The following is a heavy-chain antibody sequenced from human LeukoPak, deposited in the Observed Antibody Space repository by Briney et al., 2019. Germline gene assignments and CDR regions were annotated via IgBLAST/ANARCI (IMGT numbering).Heavy chain of an antibody. Sequence: GGSLRLSCAASGFTFSSYAMSWVRQAPGKGLEWVSAISGGGGSTYYADSVKGRFTISRDNSKNALYLQMNSLRAEDTAVYYCAKGPYDYIWGSYRWYYFDYWGQGTLVTVSS. V-gene: IGHV3-23*01. CDR3: AKGPYDYIWGSYRWYYFDY. CDR1: GFTFSSYA. D-gene: IGHD3-16*02. CDR2: ISGGGGST. J-gene: IGHJ4*02.